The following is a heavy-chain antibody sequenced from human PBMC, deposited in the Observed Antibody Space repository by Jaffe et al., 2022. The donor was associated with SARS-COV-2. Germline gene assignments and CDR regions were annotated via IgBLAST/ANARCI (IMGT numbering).Heavy chain of an antibody. CDR3: ARDLKGIRTLLWIQPN. J-gene: IGHJ3*01. CDR1: GFTFSDYG. Sequence: EVQLVESGGGLVKPGGSLRLSCAASGFTFSDYGMNWVRQAPGKGLEWVSSISSSGTDIYYADSVKGRFTISRDNAMNSLYLQMNGLRGEDTAVYYCARDLKGIRTLLWIQPNWGQGTMVTVSS. D-gene: IGHD5-18*01. CDR2: ISSSGTDI. V-gene: IGHV3-21*01.